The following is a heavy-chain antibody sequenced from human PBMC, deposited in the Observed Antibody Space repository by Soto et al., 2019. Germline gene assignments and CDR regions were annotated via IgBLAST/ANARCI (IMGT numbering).Heavy chain of an antibody. CDR3: ARDPTVDVSCYLEDCANWFDP. CDR2: ISSSSSYI. CDR1: GFTFSSYS. D-gene: IGHD2-2*01. V-gene: IGHV3-21*01. Sequence: PGGSLRLSCAASGFTFSSYSMNWVRQAPGKGLEWVSSISSSSSYIYYADSVKGRFTISRDNAKNSLYLQMNSLRAEDTAVYYCARDPTVDVSCYLEDCANWFDPWGQGTLVTVSS. J-gene: IGHJ5*02.